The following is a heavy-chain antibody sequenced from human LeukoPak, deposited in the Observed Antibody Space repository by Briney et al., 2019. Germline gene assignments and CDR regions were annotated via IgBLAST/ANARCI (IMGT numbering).Heavy chain of an antibody. J-gene: IGHJ6*02. CDR2: ITWNSRIV. D-gene: IGHD3-22*01. V-gene: IGHV3-9*01. CDR1: GFTFDDYA. CDR3: AKGLRDSSGFYIYYGMDV. Sequence: PGGSLRLSCAASGFTFDDYAMYWVRQPPGKGLERVSGITWNSRIVAYADSVKGRFTISRENAKNSLYLQMNSLRAEDTALYYCAKGLRDSSGFYIYYGMDVWGQGTTVTVSS.